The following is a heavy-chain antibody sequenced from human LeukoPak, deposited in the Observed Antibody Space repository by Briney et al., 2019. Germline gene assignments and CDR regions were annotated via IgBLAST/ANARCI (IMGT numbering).Heavy chain of an antibody. CDR1: GGTFSSYA. Sequence: SVKVSCKASGGTFSSYAISWVRQAPGQGLEWMGGIIPIFGTANYAQKFQGRVTITADESTSTAYMELSSLRSEDTAVYYCARGFTIFGVVTLDYWGQGTLVTVSS. CDR3: ARGFTIFGVVTLDY. D-gene: IGHD3-3*01. V-gene: IGHV1-69*13. J-gene: IGHJ4*02. CDR2: IIPIFGTA.